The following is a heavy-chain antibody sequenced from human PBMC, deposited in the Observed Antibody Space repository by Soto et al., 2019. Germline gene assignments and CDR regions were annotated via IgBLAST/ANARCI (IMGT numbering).Heavy chain of an antibody. Sequence: GASVKVSCKASGYTFTDYYMFWLRQAPGQGLEWVGWINTKNGATDSPQKFHGRVTVTRDKSISTVYMDLYSLTSDDTAVYYCARDLVTHDDSRAFDYWGQGSLVTVSS. CDR3: ARDLVTHDDSRAFDY. CDR1: GYTFTDYY. V-gene: IGHV1-2*02. D-gene: IGHD3-16*02. J-gene: IGHJ4*02. CDR2: INTKNGAT.